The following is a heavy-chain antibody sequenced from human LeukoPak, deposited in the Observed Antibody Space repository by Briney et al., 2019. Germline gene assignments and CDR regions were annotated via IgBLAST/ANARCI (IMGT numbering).Heavy chain of an antibody. Sequence: PGGSLRLSCAASGFTFSNYAMYWVRQAPGKGLEWVSSITNSGGSTNYADSVKGRFTISRDNSKNTLYLQMNSLRAEDTALYYYAKGGMTGYYPYDYWGQGTLVTVSS. CDR1: GFTFSNYA. V-gene: IGHV3-23*01. CDR2: ITNSGGST. CDR3: AKGGMTGYYPYDY. J-gene: IGHJ4*02. D-gene: IGHD3-9*01.